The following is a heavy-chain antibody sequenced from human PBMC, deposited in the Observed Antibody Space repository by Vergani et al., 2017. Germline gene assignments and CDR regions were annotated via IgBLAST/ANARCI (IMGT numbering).Heavy chain of an antibody. D-gene: IGHD1-26*01. Sequence: EVQLLESGGSLKQPGGSVRLSCAASGFTFSTYAMHWVRQAPGKGLEWVSALTGGGGSTYYADSFKGRLIISRDNSRDHLYLQMNSLRPEDTATYYCVKNAGSYENFFDSWCQGTLVIVSS. CDR3: VKNAGSYENFFDS. V-gene: IGHV3-23*01. J-gene: IGHJ4*02. CDR1: GFTFSTYA. CDR2: LTGGGGST.